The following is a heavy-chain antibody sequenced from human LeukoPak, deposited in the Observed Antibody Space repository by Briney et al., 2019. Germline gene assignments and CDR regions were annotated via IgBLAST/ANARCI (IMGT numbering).Heavy chain of an antibody. CDR2: IYHSGNT. Sequence: SETLSLTCSVSDYSISTGYYWGWIRQPPGKGLEWIGSIYHSGNTYYNPSLKSRVTISVDKSKKQFSLKLNSVTAADTAVYYFARTTVVTPFDYWGQGTLVTVSS. J-gene: IGHJ4*02. D-gene: IGHD4-23*01. CDR1: DYSISTGYY. CDR3: ARTTVVTPFDY. V-gene: IGHV4-38-2*02.